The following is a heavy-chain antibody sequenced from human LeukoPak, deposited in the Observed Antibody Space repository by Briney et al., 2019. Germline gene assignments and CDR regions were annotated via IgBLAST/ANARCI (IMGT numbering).Heavy chain of an antibody. D-gene: IGHD3-16*01. J-gene: IGHJ4*02. CDR2: IYPGDSDT. V-gene: IGHV5-51*01. Sequence: GESLKISCKGSGYSFSNHWIGWVRQMPGKGLEWMGVIYPGDSDTRYSPSFQGQVTMSVDKSIDSAFLQWSSLKASDTAIYYCAGELYGSYGQLLSFDLWGPGTLVTVSS. CDR1: GYSFSNHW. CDR3: AGELYGSYGQLLSFDL.